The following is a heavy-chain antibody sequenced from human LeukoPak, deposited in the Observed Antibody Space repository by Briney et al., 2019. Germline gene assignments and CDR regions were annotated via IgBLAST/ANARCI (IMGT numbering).Heavy chain of an antibody. CDR1: GFTFRTFS. Sequence: GGSLRLSCAASGFTFRTFSMHWVREAPGKGLVWVSRINSDGSSTNYADSVRGRFTISRDNSKNTLYLQMSSLRAEDTAGYYCAKDIVVLPAASDAFDIWGQGTMVTVSS. CDR3: AKDIVVLPAASDAFDI. D-gene: IGHD2-2*01. V-gene: IGHV3-74*01. J-gene: IGHJ3*02. CDR2: INSDGSST.